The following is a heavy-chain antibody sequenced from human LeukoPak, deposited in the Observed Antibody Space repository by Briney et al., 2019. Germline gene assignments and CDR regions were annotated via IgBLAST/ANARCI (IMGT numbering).Heavy chain of an antibody. J-gene: IGHJ4*02. CDR1: GGTFSSYA. CDR3: AREGGFGYSYGYGGAFDY. Sequence: SVKVSCKASGGTFSSYAICWVRQAPGQGLEWMGGIIPIFGTANYAQKFQGRVTITTDESTSTAYMELSSLRSEDTAVYYCAREGGFGYSYGYGGAFDYWGQGTLVTVSS. CDR2: IIPIFGTA. D-gene: IGHD5-18*01. V-gene: IGHV1-69*05.